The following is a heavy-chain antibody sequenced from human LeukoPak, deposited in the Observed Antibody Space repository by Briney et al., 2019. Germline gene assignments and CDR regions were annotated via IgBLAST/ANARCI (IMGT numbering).Heavy chain of an antibody. Sequence: SGTLSLTCAVSGGSINKSNWWGWVRQPPGKGLEWIGEIYHSGSTNYNPSLKSRVTMSVDKSKNQFSLNLSSVTAADTAVYYCAREPLDCNGGSCFGGDTAFDIWGQGTMVSVSS. CDR1: GGSINKSNW. CDR3: AREPLDCNGGSCFGGDTAFDI. D-gene: IGHD2-15*01. CDR2: IYHSGST. V-gene: IGHV4-4*02. J-gene: IGHJ3*02.